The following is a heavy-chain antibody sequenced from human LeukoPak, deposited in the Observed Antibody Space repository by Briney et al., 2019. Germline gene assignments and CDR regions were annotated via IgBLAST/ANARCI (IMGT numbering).Heavy chain of an antibody. CDR3: AKGTRRRWNPDAYYYYYYMDV. CDR1: GFTFSSYS. D-gene: IGHD4-23*01. J-gene: IGHJ6*03. V-gene: IGHV3-23*01. CDR2: ISGSGGST. Sequence: PGGSLRLSCAASGFTFSSYSMNWVRQAPGKGLEWVSAISGSGGSTYYADSVKGRFTTSRDNSKNTLYLQMNSLRAEDTAVYYCAKGTRRRWNPDAYYYYYYMDVWGKGTTVTVSS.